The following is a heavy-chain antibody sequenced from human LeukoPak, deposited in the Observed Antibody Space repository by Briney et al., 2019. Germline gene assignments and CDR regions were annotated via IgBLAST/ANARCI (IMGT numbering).Heavy chain of an antibody. Sequence: GVSLRLSCATSGFTFSSYSMNWVRQAPGKGLEWVANIKEDGSEKYYVDSVRGRFTISRDNAKNSLYLQMNSLRAEDSAVYYCARYHWNDVAYWGQGTLVTVSS. CDR1: GFTFSSYS. J-gene: IGHJ4*02. D-gene: IGHD1-1*01. CDR3: ARYHWNDVAY. V-gene: IGHV3-7*01. CDR2: IKEDGSEK.